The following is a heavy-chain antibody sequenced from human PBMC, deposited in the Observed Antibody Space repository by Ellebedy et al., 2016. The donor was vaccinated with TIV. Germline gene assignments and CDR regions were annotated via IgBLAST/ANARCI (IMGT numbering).Heavy chain of an antibody. CDR3: ARLHRGWPGGAFDP. J-gene: IGHJ5*02. CDR1: GDSISSFY. CDR2: IFYSGTT. V-gene: IGHV4-59*01. D-gene: IGHD6-19*01. Sequence: MPSETLSLTCTVSGDSISSFYWSWIRQSPRKGLEWIGYIFYSGTTNYNPSLKSRVTMSADTSKNQFSLRLTSVSAADTATYYCARLHRGWPGGAFDPWGQGALVTVSS.